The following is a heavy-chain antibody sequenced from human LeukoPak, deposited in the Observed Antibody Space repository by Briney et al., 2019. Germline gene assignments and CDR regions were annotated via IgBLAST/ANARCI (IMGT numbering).Heavy chain of an antibody. CDR2: ISYDGSNK. J-gene: IGHJ4*02. V-gene: IGHV3-30-3*01. D-gene: IGHD3-22*01. Sequence: PGRSLRLSCAASGFTFSSYAMHWVRQAPGKGLEWVAVISYDGSNKYYADSVKGRFTISRDNSKNTLYLQMNSLRAEDTAVYHCARGPRDPNYDSSGYYFGPLDYWGQGTLVTVSS. CDR1: GFTFSSYA. CDR3: ARGPRDPNYDSSGYYFGPLDY.